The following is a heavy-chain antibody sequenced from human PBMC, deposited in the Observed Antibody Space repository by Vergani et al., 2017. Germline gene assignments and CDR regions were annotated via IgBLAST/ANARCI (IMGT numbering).Heavy chain of an antibody. J-gene: IGHJ4*02. CDR3: ARGDYDILTGYRY. V-gene: IGHV1-46*03. CDR2: INPSGGHT. D-gene: IGHD3-9*01. CDR1: GYTFSNYY. Sequence: QVQVVQSGAEVKKSGASVKVSCKTSGYTFSNYYMHWVRQAPGQGLEWMGIINPSGGHTNYAQKFQGRVTMTRDTSTSTVYMELCSLRSEDTAKYYCARGDYDILTGYRYWGQGTLVTVSA.